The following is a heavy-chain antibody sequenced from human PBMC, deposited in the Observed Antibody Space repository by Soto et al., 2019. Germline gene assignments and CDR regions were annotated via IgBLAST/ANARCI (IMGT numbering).Heavy chain of an antibody. CDR1: GFSLNTRTVG. V-gene: IGHV2-5*01. Sequence: SCPTLVNPTQTLTLTCTFSGFSLNTRTVGVGWIRQPPGKALEWLALVNWNDDERYSPSLKHRLTITKDTSRNHVVLTMTNVDPVDTATYYCAHRHDLGGFDIWGQGTTVTVSS. D-gene: IGHD2-15*01. J-gene: IGHJ3*02. CDR3: AHRHDLGGFDI. CDR2: VNWNDDE.